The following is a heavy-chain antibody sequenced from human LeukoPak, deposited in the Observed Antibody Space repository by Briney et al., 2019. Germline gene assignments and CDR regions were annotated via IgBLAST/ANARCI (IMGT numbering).Heavy chain of an antibody. V-gene: IGHV1-18*01. CDR2: ISAYNGNT. D-gene: IGHD3-9*01. J-gene: IGHJ3*02. Sequence: ASVKVSCKPSGYTFSRYGIIWGRQAPGHGLGRMGWISAYNGNTNYAQKFQAEVAMTTDTPTSTAYMELTSLRSDDTSVYYCARQSMTGNERGDDAFATW. CDR1: GYTFSRYG. CDR3: ARQSMTGNERGDDAFAT.